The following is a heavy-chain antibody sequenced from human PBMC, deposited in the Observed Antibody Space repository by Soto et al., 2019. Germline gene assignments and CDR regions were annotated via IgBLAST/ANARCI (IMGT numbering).Heavy chain of an antibody. V-gene: IGHV3-33*01. Sequence: GGSLRLSWAASGFTFSSYVMHWVRQAPGKGLEWVAVIWYDGSNKYYADSVKGRFTISRDNSKNTLYLQMNSLRAEDTAVYYCARDLSRTLYYYYGMDVWGHGTTVTVSS. D-gene: IGHD3-16*02. CDR2: IWYDGSNK. CDR3: ARDLSRTLYYYYGMDV. CDR1: GFTFSSYV. J-gene: IGHJ6*02.